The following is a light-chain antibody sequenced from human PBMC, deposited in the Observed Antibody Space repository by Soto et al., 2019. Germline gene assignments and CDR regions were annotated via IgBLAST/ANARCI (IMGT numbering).Light chain of an antibody. CDR1: RRDIGAYNF. J-gene: IGLJ2*01. Sequence: QSVLTQPASVSGSPGQSITISCTETRRDIGAYNFVSWYQQHPGEVPKLMLYDVNVRPSGVSNRFSGSKSGNTASLTISGLQAEDEADYYFTSWTTSTTMIFGGGTKLTVL. CDR2: DVN. CDR3: TSWTTSTTMI. V-gene: IGLV2-14*03.